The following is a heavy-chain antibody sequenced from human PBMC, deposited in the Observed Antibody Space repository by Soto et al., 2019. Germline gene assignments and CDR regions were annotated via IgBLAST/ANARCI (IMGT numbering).Heavy chain of an antibody. CDR3: ARRGSGSRNWFDP. V-gene: IGHV4-59*08. CDR1: GGSISSYY. D-gene: IGHD1-26*01. Sequence: QVQLQESGPGLVKPSETLSLTCTVSGGSISSYYWSWIRQPPGKGLEWIGYIYYSGSTNYNPSLKSRVTISVDTSKNQFSLKLSSVTAADTAVYYCARRGSGSRNWFDPWGQGTLVTVSS. J-gene: IGHJ5*02. CDR2: IYYSGST.